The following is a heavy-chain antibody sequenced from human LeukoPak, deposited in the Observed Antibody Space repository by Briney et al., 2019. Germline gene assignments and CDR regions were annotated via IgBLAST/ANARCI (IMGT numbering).Heavy chain of an antibody. CDR1: GFTFSSYS. D-gene: IGHD2-21*02. CDR3: ARDFRGGDSPCDS. CDR2: ISSTTTYI. V-gene: IGHV3-21*01. Sequence: GGSLRLSCAASGFTFSSYSMNWVRQAPGKGLEWVSSISSTTTYIYYADSVQGRFIISRDNSKNTLFLQMDSLRVEDTAMYYCARDFRGGDSPCDSWGQGTLVTVSS. J-gene: IGHJ4*02.